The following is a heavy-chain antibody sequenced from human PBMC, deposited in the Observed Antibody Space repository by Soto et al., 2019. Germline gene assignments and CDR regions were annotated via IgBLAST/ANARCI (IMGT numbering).Heavy chain of an antibody. Sequence: QVQLVQAGAEVKKPGASVKVSCKASGYTFTDYYIHWVRQAPGQGLEWMGWINPNSGATNFAQKFPGRVNMTRDTSISTAYMELSRLTSDDTAVYYCASRYSSGSYYFDSWGQGTLVTVSS. CDR3: ASRYSSGSYYFDS. D-gene: IGHD6-19*01. J-gene: IGHJ4*02. V-gene: IGHV1-2*02. CDR1: GYTFTDYY. CDR2: INPNSGAT.